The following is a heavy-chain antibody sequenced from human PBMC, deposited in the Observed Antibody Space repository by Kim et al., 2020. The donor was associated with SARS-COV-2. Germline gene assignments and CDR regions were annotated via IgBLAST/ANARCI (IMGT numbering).Heavy chain of an antibody. CDR3: AKVQLLEPRNLRVGGYYGMDV. CDR1: GFTFSSYA. D-gene: IGHD2-2*01. J-gene: IGHJ6*02. Sequence: GGSLRLSCAASGFTFSSYAMSWVRQAPGKGLEWVSAISGSGGSTYYADSVKGRFTISRDNSKNTLYLQMNSLRAEDTAVYYCAKVQLLEPRNLRVGGYYGMDVWGQGATVTVSS. CDR2: ISGSGGST. V-gene: IGHV3-23*01.